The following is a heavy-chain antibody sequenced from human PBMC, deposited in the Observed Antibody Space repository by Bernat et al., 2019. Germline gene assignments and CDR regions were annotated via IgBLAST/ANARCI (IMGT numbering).Heavy chain of an antibody. CDR1: GGSISSSNW. J-gene: IGHJ5*02. CDR2: IYHSGST. CDR3: ARENDYGDEVNWFDP. V-gene: IGHV4-4*02. Sequence: QVQLQESGPGLVKPSGTLSLTCAVSGGSISSSNWWSWVRQLPGKGLEWIGEIYHSGSTNYNPSLKSRVTISVDKSKNQFSLKLSSVTAADTAVYYCARENDYGDEVNWFDPWGQGTLVTVSS. D-gene: IGHD4-17*01.